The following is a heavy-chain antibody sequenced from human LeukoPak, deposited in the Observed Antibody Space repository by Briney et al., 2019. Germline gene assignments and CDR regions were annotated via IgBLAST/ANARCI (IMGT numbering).Heavy chain of an antibody. V-gene: IGHV3-53*01. CDR3: ARDRVNWNDVGGLFGY. D-gene: IGHD1-1*01. CDR2: IYSGGST. CDR1: GFTVSSNY. Sequence: GGSLRLSCAASGFTVSSNYMSWVRQAPGKGLEWVSLIYSGGSTSYADSVKGRFTFSRDNSKNTLYLQMNSLRAEDTAVYYCARDRVNWNDVGGLFGYWGQGTLVTVSS. J-gene: IGHJ4*02.